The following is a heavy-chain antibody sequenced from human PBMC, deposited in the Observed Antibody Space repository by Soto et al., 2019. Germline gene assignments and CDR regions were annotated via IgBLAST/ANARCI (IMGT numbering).Heavy chain of an antibody. CDR1: GFTFSSYG. CDR2: IWYDGSNK. Sequence: QVLLVESGGGVVQPGRSLRLSCAASGFTFSSYGMHWVRQAPGKGLEWVAVIWYDGSNKYYADSVKGRFTISRDNSKNTLYLQMNSLRAEDTAVYYCAREETYYDFWSGYRYYYMDVWGKGTTVTVSS. CDR3: AREETYYDFWSGYRYYYMDV. V-gene: IGHV3-33*01. D-gene: IGHD3-3*01. J-gene: IGHJ6*03.